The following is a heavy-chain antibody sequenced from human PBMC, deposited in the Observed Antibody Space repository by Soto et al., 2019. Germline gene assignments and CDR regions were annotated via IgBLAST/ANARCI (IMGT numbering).Heavy chain of an antibody. D-gene: IGHD3-10*01. J-gene: IGHJ6*02. V-gene: IGHV1-46*01. CDR1: GYTFTSYY. Sequence: ASVKVSCKASGYTFTSYYMHGVRQAPGQGLEWMGIINPSGGSTSYAQKFQGRVTMTRDTSTSTVYMELSSLRSEDTAVYYCARSIDGSGSYYTYGMDVWGQGTTVTVSS. CDR2: INPSGGST. CDR3: ARSIDGSGSYYTYGMDV.